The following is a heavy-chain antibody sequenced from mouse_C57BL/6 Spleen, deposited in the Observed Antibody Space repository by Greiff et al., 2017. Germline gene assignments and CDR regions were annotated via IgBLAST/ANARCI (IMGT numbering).Heavy chain of an antibody. J-gene: IGHJ2*01. CDR1: GYAFSSSW. V-gene: IGHV1-82*01. CDR3: ARYYYGSSPYFDY. CDR2: IYPGDGDT. Sequence: VQLQQSGPELVKPGASVKISCKASGYAFSSSWMNWVKQRPGTGLEWIGRIYPGDGDTNYNGKFKGKATLTADKSSSTAYMQLSSLTSEDSAVYFCARYYYGSSPYFDYWGQGTTLTVSS. D-gene: IGHD1-1*01.